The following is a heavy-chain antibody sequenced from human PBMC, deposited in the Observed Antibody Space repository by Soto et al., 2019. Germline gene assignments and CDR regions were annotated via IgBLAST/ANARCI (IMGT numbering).Heavy chain of an antibody. CDR2: IYYSGST. D-gene: IGHD3-16*01. Sequence: SETLSLTCTVSGGSISSYYWSWIRQPPGKGLEWIGYIYYSGSTNYNPSLKSRVTISVDTSKNQFSLKLSSVTAADTAVYYCARRRGSLTHDAGFSRGDYYYYYMDVWGKGTTVTVSS. CDR1: GGSISSYY. CDR3: ARRRGSLTHDAGFSRGDYYYYYMDV. J-gene: IGHJ6*03. V-gene: IGHV4-59*08.